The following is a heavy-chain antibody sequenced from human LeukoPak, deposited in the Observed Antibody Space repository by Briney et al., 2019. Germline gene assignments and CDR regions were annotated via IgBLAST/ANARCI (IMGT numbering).Heavy chain of an antibody. V-gene: IGHV4-39*07. J-gene: IGHJ4*02. Sequence: SETLSLTCTVSGGSISSSSYYWGWIRQPPGKGLEWIGSIYYSGSTCYNPSLKSRVTISVDTSKNQFSLKLSSVTAADTAVYYCASLMTTGTTNFDYWGQGTLVTVSS. D-gene: IGHD1-1*01. CDR2: IYYSGST. CDR3: ASLMTTGTTNFDY. CDR1: GGSISSSSYY.